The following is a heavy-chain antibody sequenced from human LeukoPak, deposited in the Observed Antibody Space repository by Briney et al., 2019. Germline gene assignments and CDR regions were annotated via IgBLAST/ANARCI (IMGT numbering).Heavy chain of an antibody. CDR3: ARNILFAFDI. D-gene: IGHD2/OR15-2a*01. V-gene: IGHV3-53*01. Sequence: TAGSLRLSCAASGLTVSSSYMSWVRQAPGKGLEWVSIIYNDGSTYYADSMKGRFTISRDNSKNTLYLQVNSLRAEDTAMYYCARNILFAFDIWGQGTMVTVSS. CDR1: GLTVSSSY. CDR2: IYNDGST. J-gene: IGHJ3*02.